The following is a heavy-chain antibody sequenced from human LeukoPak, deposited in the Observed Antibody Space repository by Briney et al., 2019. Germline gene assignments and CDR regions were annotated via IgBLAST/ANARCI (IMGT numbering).Heavy chain of an antibody. D-gene: IGHD6-19*01. Sequence: GRSLRLSCAASGFTFSSYAMHWVRQAPGKGLEWVAVISYDGSNKYYADSVKGRFTISRDNSKNTLYLQMNSLRAEDTAVYYCARDLGAVARLVHGYYFDYWGQGTLVTVSS. CDR2: ISYDGSNK. CDR3: ARDLGAVARLVHGYYFDY. V-gene: IGHV3-30-3*01. CDR1: GFTFSSYA. J-gene: IGHJ4*02.